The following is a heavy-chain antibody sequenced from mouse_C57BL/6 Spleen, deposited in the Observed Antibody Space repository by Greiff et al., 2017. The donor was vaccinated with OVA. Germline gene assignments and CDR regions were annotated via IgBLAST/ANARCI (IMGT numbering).Heavy chain of an antibody. J-gene: IGHJ4*01. CDR2: IYPGSGST. Sequence: QVQLQQSGAELVKPGASVKMSCKASGYTFTSYWITWVKQRPGQGLEWIGDIYPGSGSTNYNEKFKSKATLTVDTSSSTAYMQLSSLTSEDTAVYYCARSDGYAMDYWGQGTSVTVSS. V-gene: IGHV1-55*01. CDR3: ARSDGYAMDY. CDR1: GYTFTSYW.